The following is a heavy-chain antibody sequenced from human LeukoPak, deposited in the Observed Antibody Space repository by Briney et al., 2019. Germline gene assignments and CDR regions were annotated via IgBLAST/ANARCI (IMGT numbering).Heavy chain of an antibody. CDR3: ARDLDDSSGYRY. D-gene: IGHD3-22*01. J-gene: IGHJ4*02. V-gene: IGHV1-18*01. CDR1: GYTFINYG. Sequence: ASVKVSCKASGYTFINYGISWVRQAPGQGLEWMGWISANNGNTNYAQNLQGRVTMTTDTSTSTAYMELSRLRSDDTAVYYCARDLDDSSGYRYWGQGTLVTVSS. CDR2: ISANNGNT.